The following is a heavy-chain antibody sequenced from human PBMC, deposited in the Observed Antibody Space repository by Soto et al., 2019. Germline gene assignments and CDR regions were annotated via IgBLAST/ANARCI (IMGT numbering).Heavy chain of an antibody. CDR1: GGTFSSYA. CDR2: IIPIFGTA. CDR3: ARLRNGYCSSTSCYGPFDP. Sequence: GASVKVSCKASGGTFSSYAISWVRQAPGQGLEWMGGIIPIFGTANYAQKFQGRVTITADESTSTAYMELSSLRSEDTAVCYCARLRNGYCSSTSCYGPFDPWGQGTLVTVSS. D-gene: IGHD2-2*01. V-gene: IGHV1-69*13. J-gene: IGHJ5*02.